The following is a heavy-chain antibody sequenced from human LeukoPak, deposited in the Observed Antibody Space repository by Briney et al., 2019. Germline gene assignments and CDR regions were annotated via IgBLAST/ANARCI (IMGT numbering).Heavy chain of an antibody. D-gene: IGHD2-15*01. CDR1: GYTFTNYG. V-gene: IGHV1-18*01. CDR2: ISGYNGNT. CDR3: ARTCSGASCYVIY. J-gene: IGHJ4*02. Sequence: GASVKVSCKASGYTFTNYGITWVRQAPGQGLEWMVWISGYNGNTNYAQKLQGRVTMTTETSTSTAYMELRSLRSDDTAIYYCARTCSGASCYVIYWGQGTLLTVSS.